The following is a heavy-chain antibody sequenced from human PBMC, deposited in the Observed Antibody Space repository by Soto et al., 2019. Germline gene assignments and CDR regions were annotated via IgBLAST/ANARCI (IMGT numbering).Heavy chain of an antibody. CDR3: ARGGTDHYDFWSDPRGDWLAS. CDR1: GYTFTNYD. J-gene: IGHJ5*01. V-gene: IGHV1-8*01. D-gene: IGHD3-3*01. CDR2: LSRATGKTKT. Sequence: QVQLLQSGAEVKRPGASVKVSCRASGYTFTNYDVSWVRQAAGQGLEWMGWLSRATGKTKTTYVPQFRDRVSMTCDTSVATAYLAVLDLTSDDTAIYYCARGGTDHYDFWSDPRGDWLASSGQGTLVTVSS.